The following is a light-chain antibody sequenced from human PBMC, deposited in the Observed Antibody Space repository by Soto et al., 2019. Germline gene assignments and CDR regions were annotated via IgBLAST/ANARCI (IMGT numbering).Light chain of an antibody. CDR2: GAS. CDR3: QQYDKWPRT. J-gene: IGKJ1*01. Sequence: EIVMTQSPASLSVSPGERATLSCRASQSVSLSLAWYRQKPGQAPSLFIYGASTRASGVPGRFSGSGSGTYFILTISSLQSEDFAVYYCQQYDKWPRTFGQGTKVDIK. CDR1: QSVSLS. V-gene: IGKV3-15*01.